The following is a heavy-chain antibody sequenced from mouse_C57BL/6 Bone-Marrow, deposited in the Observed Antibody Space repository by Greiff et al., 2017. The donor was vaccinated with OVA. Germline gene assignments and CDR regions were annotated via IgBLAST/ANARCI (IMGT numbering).Heavy chain of an antibody. CDR1: GFTFSSYG. CDR2: ISSGGSYT. J-gene: IGHJ3*01. D-gene: IGHD3-3*01. CDR3: ARHEGPLFAY. V-gene: IGHV5-6*01. Sequence: EVKLVESGGDLVKPGGSLKLSCAASGFTFSSYGMSWVRQTPDKRLEWVATISSGGSYTYYPDSVKGRFTISRDNAKNTLYLQMSSLKSEDTAMCYCARHEGPLFAYWGQGTLVTVSA.